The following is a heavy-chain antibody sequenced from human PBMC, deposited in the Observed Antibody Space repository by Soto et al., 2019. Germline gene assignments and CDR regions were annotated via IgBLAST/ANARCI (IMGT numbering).Heavy chain of an antibody. V-gene: IGHV3-21*01. J-gene: IGHJ4*02. D-gene: IGHD5-18*01. CDR3: ARDQPGYSYGYGLGY. CDR2: ISSSSSYI. Sequence: EVQLVESGGGLVKPGGSLRLSCMNWVHQAPGKGLEWVSSISSSSSYIYYADSVKGRFTISRDNAKNSLYLQMNSLRAEDTAVYYCARDQPGYSYGYGLGYWGQGTLVTVSS.